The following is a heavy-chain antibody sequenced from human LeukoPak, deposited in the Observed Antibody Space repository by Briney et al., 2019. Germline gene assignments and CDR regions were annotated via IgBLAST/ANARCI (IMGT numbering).Heavy chain of an antibody. J-gene: IGHJ4*02. D-gene: IGHD2-8*02. CDR2: IYYSGST. V-gene: IGHV4-31*03. CDR3: ARARAITGFLLYYFDY. CDR1: GGSISSGGYY. Sequence: SETLSLTCTVSGGSISSGGYYWRWIRQHPGTGLEWIGYIYYSGSTYYNPSLKSRVTISVDTSKNQFSLKLSSVTAADTAVYYCARARAITGFLLYYFDYWGQGTLVTVSS.